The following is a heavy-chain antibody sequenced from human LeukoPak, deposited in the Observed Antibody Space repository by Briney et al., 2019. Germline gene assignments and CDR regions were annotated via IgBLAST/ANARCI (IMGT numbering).Heavy chain of an antibody. D-gene: IGHD3-10*01. V-gene: IGHV3-74*01. CDR1: GFTFSSYW. CDR3: ARVVYAPGSYYSDS. Sequence: GGSLRLSCAASGFTFSSYWMHWVRQAPGKGLVWVSRMNADGSTTNYADSVKGRFTISRDNAKNTLYLQMHSLRVEDTAVCYCARVVYAPGSYYSDSWGQGTLVTVSS. J-gene: IGHJ4*02. CDR2: MNADGSTT.